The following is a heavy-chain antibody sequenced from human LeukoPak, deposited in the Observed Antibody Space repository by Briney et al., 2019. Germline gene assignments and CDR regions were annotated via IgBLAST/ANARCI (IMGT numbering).Heavy chain of an antibody. CDR1: GFTFSSYW. CDR3: VRRQTTTSGFDH. V-gene: IGHV3-74*03. D-gene: IGHD1-7*01. Sequence: GGSLRLSCAASGFTFSSYWMHWVRQAPGKGLVWVSRINNDGSSTKYADSVKGRFTISRDNAKNTLYLQMRSLRAEDTALYYCVRRQTTTSGFDHWGQGTLVTVSS. CDR2: INNDGSST. J-gene: IGHJ4*02.